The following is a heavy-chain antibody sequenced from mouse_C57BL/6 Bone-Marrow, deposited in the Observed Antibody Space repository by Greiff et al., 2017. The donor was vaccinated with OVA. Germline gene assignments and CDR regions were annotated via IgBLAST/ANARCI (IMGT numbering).Heavy chain of an antibody. CDR3: ARPLYDGYYGFAY. V-gene: IGHV5-12*01. CDR1: GFTFSDYY. D-gene: IGHD2-3*01. J-gene: IGHJ3*01. CDR2: ISNGGGST. Sequence: EVKVEESGGGLVQPGGSLKLSCAASGFTFSDYYMYWVRQTPEKRLEWVAYISNGGGSTYYPDTVKGRFTISRDNAKNTLYLQMSRLKSEDTAMDYCARPLYDGYYGFAYWGQGTLVTVSA.